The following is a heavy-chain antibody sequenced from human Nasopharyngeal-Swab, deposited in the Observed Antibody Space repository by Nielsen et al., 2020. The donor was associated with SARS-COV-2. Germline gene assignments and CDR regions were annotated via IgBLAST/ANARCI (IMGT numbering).Heavy chain of an antibody. J-gene: IGHJ4*03. D-gene: IGHD2-21*02. CDR1: GYIFSNYL. CDR2: IYPGDSDP. Sequence: GESLKISCKGSGYIFSNYLIGWVRQMPGKGLEYMGIIYPGDSDPRYSPSFQGQVTISLDKSINTAYLQWSSLKASDTAMYYCARFQVTAGFDYWGQGTTVTVSS. CDR3: ARFQVTAGFDY. V-gene: IGHV5-51*01.